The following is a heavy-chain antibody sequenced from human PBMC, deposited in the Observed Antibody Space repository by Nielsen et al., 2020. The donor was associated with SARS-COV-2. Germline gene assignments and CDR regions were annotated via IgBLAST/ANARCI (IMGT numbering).Heavy chain of an antibody. CDR3: ARISGIYCTRGNCYSDY. Sequence: GESLKISCVVSGFTFSTYDMSWVRQAPGKGLEWVSVIGGSGIGTYYADSVKGRFTISRDNSKNTLYLQMNSLRADDTAVYYCARISGIYCTRGNCYSDYWGQGTLVTVSS. D-gene: IGHD2-8*02. CDR2: IGGSGIGT. J-gene: IGHJ4*02. V-gene: IGHV3-23*01. CDR1: GFTFSTYD.